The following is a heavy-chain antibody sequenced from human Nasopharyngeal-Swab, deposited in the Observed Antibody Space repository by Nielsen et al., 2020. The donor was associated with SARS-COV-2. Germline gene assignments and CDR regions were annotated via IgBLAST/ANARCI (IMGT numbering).Heavy chain of an antibody. CDR1: GFNFDDYS. Sequence: GESPKISCAASGFNFDDYSMHWVRQVPGKGLEWVSLINWDGSSTYYADSVKGRFTISRVNSEDSLHLQMSSLKTEDTAFYYCAKDFGSGWAGFDYWGQGTLVTVSS. V-gene: IGHV3-43*01. J-gene: IGHJ4*02. D-gene: IGHD6-19*01. CDR3: AKDFGSGWAGFDY. CDR2: INWDGSST.